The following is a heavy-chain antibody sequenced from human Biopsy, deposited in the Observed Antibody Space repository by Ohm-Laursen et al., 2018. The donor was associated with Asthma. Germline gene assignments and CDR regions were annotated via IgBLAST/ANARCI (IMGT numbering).Heavy chain of an antibody. CDR1: GGTFNTYV. Sequence: GASVKVSCKPLGGTFNTYVIGWVRQAPGQGLEWMGEINSVFGTTTYPQKFQDRVTITADDSTSTVYMELSSLRSEDTAVYYCARKAGSCISRTCYSLDFWGQGTLVTVSS. CDR2: INSVFGTT. D-gene: IGHD2-2*01. V-gene: IGHV1-69*13. J-gene: IGHJ4*02. CDR3: ARKAGSCISRTCYSLDF.